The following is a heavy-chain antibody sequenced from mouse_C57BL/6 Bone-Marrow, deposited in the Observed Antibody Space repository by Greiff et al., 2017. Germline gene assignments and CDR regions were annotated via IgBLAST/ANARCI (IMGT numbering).Heavy chain of an antibody. CDR1: GYTFTSYW. D-gene: IGHD2-1*01. CDR3: ARLYYGNYYAMDY. V-gene: IGHV1-69*01. CDR2: IDPSDSYT. J-gene: IGHJ4*01. Sequence: QVQLQQPGAELVMPGASVKLSCKASGYTFTSYWMHRVKQRPGQGLEWIGEIDPSDSYTNYNQKFKGKSTLTVDKSSSTAYMQLSSLTSEDSAVYYFARLYYGNYYAMDYWGQGTSVTVSS.